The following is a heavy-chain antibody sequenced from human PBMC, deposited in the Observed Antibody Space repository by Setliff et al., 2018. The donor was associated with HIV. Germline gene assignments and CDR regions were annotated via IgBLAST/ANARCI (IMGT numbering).Heavy chain of an antibody. V-gene: IGHV3-30*02. Sequence: PGGSLRLSCAVSGFTFSNYAMHWVRQAPGKGLEWVAFIRYDGGNEYYGDSVKGRFTISRDNSKNTLYLRMNSLRAEDTAVYYCAQAQTSVSGSYYQYLQHWGQGTLVTVSS. CDR2: IRYDGGNE. J-gene: IGHJ1*01. D-gene: IGHD3-10*01. CDR1: GFTFSNYA. CDR3: AQAQTSVSGSYYQYLQH.